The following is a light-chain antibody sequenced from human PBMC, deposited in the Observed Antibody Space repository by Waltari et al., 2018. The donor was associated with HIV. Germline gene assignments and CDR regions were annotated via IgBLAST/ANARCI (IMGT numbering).Light chain of an antibody. CDR2: AGS. J-gene: IGKJ4*01. V-gene: IGKV1-17*01. CDR3: QQHNSFPFT. Sequence: DIQMTQSPSTLSASVGDRVTIICRESEGIGNDLAWFQQKPGKATMRLLFAGSTVQSGVPLRFSGSGSGTQFTLTISSLQPGDVATYFCQQHNSFPFTFGGGTKV. CDR1: EGIGND.